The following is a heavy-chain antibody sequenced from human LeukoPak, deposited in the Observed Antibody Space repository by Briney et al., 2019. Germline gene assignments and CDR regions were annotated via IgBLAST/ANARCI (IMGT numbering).Heavy chain of an antibody. J-gene: IGHJ6*04. D-gene: IGHD2-2*01. Sequence: SETLSLTCTVSGGSISSYYWSWIRQPPGKGLEWIGYIYYSGSTNYNPSLKSRVTISVDTSKNQFSLKLSSMTAADTAVYYCAREGQSADYGMDVWGKGTTVTVSS. CDR2: IYYSGST. V-gene: IGHV4-59*01. CDR3: AREGQSADYGMDV. CDR1: GGSISSYY.